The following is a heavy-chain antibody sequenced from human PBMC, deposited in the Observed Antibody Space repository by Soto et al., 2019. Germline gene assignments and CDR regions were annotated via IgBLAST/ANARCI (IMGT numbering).Heavy chain of an antibody. CDR1: GGTFSSYA. CDR3: ARRQWEQPVRAFDI. Sequence: QVQLVQSGAEVKKPGSSVKVSCKASGGTFSSYAISWVRQAPGQGLEWMGGIIPIFGTANYAQKFQGRVTLTQDESTSQAYTELSSLRPEDKAVYYCARRQWEQPVRAFDIWGQGTMVTVSS. V-gene: IGHV1-69*05. J-gene: IGHJ3*02. CDR2: IIPIFGTA. D-gene: IGHD1-26*01.